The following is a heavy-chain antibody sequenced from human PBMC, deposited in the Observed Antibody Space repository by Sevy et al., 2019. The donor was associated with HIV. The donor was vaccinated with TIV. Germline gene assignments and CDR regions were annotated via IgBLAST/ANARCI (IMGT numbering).Heavy chain of an antibody. CDR2: ISTYNGDT. Sequence: ASVKVSCKASGYTFTSYRISWVRQAPGQGLEWMGWISTYNGDTNYVQKLQGRVTMITDTSTSTAYMELRSLRSDDTAVYYCARGYCSGGSCYSLAYWGQGTLVTVSS. D-gene: IGHD2-15*01. CDR3: ARGYCSGGSCYSLAY. V-gene: IGHV1-18*01. CDR1: GYTFTSYR. J-gene: IGHJ4*02.